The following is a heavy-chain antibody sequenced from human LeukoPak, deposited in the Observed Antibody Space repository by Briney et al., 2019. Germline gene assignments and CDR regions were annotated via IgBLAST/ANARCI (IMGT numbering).Heavy chain of an antibody. Sequence: SETLSLTCTVSGGSISSSSYYWGWIRQPPGKWLEWIGSIYYSGSTYYNPSLKSRVTISVDTSKNQFSLKLSSVTAADTAVYYCARGAKRYFDLWGRGTLVTVSS. CDR1: GGSISSSSYY. CDR2: IYYSGST. CDR3: ARGAKRYFDL. V-gene: IGHV4-39*01. J-gene: IGHJ2*01.